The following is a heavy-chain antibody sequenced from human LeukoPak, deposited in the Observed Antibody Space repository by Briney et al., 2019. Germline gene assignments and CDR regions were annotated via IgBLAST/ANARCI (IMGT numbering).Heavy chain of an antibody. D-gene: IGHD3-22*01. CDR2: IFVSGIT. V-gene: IGHV4-4*07. Sequence: SEILSLTCTVSGGSIISNYWSWIRQSAGTGLEWIGRIFVSGITDYNPSLKSRVTLSLDTSRKQFSLRLTSVTAADTAVYYCARLKFYDSTGYSPGYYMDVWGKGTTVSVFS. J-gene: IGHJ6*03. CDR3: ARLKFYDSTGYSPGYYMDV. CDR1: GGSIISNY.